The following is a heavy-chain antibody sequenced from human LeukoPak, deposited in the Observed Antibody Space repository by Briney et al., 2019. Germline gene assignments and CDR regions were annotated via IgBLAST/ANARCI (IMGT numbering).Heavy chain of an antibody. J-gene: IGHJ4*02. D-gene: IGHD5-24*01. CDR2: IYYSGST. V-gene: IGHV4-59*01. CDR3: TRGAPVGSSREFDY. Sequence: SETLSLTCTVSGGSINSYYWSWIRQPPGKGLEWIGYIYYSGSTNYNPSLKSRVTISVDTSKNQFSLRLSSVTAADTAVYYCTRGAPVGSSREFDYWGQGTLVTVSS. CDR1: GGSINSYY.